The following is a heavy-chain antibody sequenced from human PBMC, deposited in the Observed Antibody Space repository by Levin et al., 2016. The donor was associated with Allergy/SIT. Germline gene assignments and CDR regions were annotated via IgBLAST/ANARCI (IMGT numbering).Heavy chain of an antibody. J-gene: IGHJ4*02. CDR3: ARREGFCSGGTCFPRDPFYDS. Sequence: PGKGLEWIGNIYYSGTTYKNPSLKNRATISIDTYNNQFSLKLTSVTAADTAVYYCARREGFCSGGTCFPRDPFYDSWGQGTLVTVSS. CDR2: IYYSGTT. V-gene: IGHV4-39*01. D-gene: IGHD2-15*01.